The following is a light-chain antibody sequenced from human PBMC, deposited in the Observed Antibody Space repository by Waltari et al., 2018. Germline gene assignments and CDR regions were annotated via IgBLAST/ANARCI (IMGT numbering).Light chain of an antibody. Sequence: QSALTQPASVSGSPGQSITVSCTGASSDAGSYDLVCWYQQHPGKAPKRIIYEGNKRPSGVSTRFSCFKYGNTASLTISGLQAEDEAEYYCSSNAGRGIVFGGGTKRTVL. V-gene: IGLV2-23*01. CDR2: EGN. J-gene: IGLJ2*01. CDR1: SSDAGSYDL. CDR3: SSNAGRGIV.